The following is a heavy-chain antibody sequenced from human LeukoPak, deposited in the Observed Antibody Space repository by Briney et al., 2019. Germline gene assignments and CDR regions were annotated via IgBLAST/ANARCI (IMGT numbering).Heavy chain of an antibody. CDR2: VSYSDDDT. D-gene: IGHD3-22*01. V-gene: IGHV3-23*01. CDR1: GFTFRTYA. Sequence: GESLRLSCAASGFTFRTYAMHWVRQAPGKGLEWVSTVSYSDDDTNYADSVKGRFTISRDNSKNTVYLHMNSLRAEDTAIYYCAKDSRYYDGSAYYYPGWFDPWGQGTLVTVSS. CDR3: AKDSRYYDGSAYYYPGWFDP. J-gene: IGHJ5*02.